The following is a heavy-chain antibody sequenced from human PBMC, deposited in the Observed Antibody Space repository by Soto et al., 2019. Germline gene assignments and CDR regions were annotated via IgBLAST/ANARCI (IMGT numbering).Heavy chain of an antibody. V-gene: IGHV4-31*03. CDR2: IHYSGST. D-gene: IGHD3-10*01. Sequence: PSETLSLTCTVSGGSISSGGYYWSWIRQHPGKGLEWIGYIHYSGSTYYNPSLKSRVTISVDTSKNQFSLKLSSVTAADTAVYYCASRKSSPYFDYWGQGTLVTVSS. CDR1: GGSISSGGYY. CDR3: ASRKSSPYFDY. J-gene: IGHJ4*02.